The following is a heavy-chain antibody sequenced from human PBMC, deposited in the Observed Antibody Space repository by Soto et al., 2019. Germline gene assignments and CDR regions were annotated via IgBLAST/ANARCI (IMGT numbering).Heavy chain of an antibody. CDR2: IYYSGSN. J-gene: IGHJ4*01. CDR1: GGSISSGAHY. D-gene: IGHD4-17*01. CDR3: AGERYGVPRGDYFDS. V-gene: IGHV4-31*03. Sequence: QVQLQESGPGLVKPSQTLSLTCTVSGGSISSGAHYWSWIRQLPGKGLEWIGNIYYSGSNNYNPSLKSRVTISVDTSNNQFSLNLSSVTAADTAIYYCAGERYGVPRGDYFDSWGQGILVTVSS.